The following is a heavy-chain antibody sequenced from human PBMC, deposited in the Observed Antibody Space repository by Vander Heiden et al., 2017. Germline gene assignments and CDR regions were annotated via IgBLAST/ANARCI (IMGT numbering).Heavy chain of an antibody. CDR2: IHYSGSS. CDR1: GDSISSYY. Sequence: QVQLQESGPGLVKPSETLSLTCTAPGDSISSYYWSWIRQPPGKGLEWIGYIHYSGSSDYNPSLKSRVTISVDTSRNQFSLKLSSVTAADTAVYYCARVDCSSTSCYYAFDIWGQGTMVTVSS. D-gene: IGHD2-2*01. J-gene: IGHJ3*02. CDR3: ARVDCSSTSCYYAFDI. V-gene: IGHV4-59*01.